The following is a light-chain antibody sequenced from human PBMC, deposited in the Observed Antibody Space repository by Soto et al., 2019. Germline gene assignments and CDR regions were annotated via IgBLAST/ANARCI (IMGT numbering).Light chain of an antibody. J-gene: IGLJ2*01. CDR3: SSYAGSNNFVV. V-gene: IGLV2-8*01. CDR1: SSDVGGYNY. Sequence: QSVLTQPPSASGSPRQSVTISCTGTSSDVGGYNYVSWYQQHPGKAPKLMIYEVSKRPSGVPDRFSGSKSDNTASLTVSGLQAEDEADYYCSSYAGSNNFVVFGGGTQLTVL. CDR2: EVS.